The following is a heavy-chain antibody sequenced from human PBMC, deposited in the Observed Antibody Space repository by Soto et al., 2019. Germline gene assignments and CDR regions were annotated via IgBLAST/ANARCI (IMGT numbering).Heavy chain of an antibody. V-gene: IGHV1-69*01. J-gene: IGHJ4*02. Sequence: QVQLVQSGAELKKPGSSVRVSCKISGASFSSYAISWVRQAPGEGLEWVGGIIPIFETANYAQKFQGRVTITAVESTTTAYMEVTRLRPEDTAIFYCAASDSSSWQHDYWGQGTLITVSS. CDR2: IIPIFETA. CDR3: AASDSSSWQHDY. D-gene: IGHD6-13*01. CDR1: GASFSSYA.